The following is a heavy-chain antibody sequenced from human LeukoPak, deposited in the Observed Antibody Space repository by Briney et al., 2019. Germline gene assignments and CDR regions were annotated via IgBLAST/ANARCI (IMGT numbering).Heavy chain of an antibody. CDR3: AKHAYYYGSGSAIRDTGLYDFDC. D-gene: IGHD3-10*01. Sequence: GGSLRLSCAASGFTFSSYAMSWVRQAPGKGLEWVSAISGSGGSTYYADSVKGRFTISRDNSKNTLYLQMNSLRAEDTAVYYCAKHAYYYGSGSAIRDTGLYDFDCWGQGTLVTVSS. V-gene: IGHV3-23*01. J-gene: IGHJ4*02. CDR1: GFTFSSYA. CDR2: ISGSGGST.